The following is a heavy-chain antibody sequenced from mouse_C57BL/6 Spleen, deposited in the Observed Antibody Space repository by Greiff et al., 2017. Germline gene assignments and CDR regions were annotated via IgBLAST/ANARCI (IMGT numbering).Heavy chain of an antibody. CDR2: IDPSDSYT. D-gene: IGHD4-1*01. V-gene: IGHV1-69*01. CDR3: ARYWDGGYFDV. Sequence: QVQLQQPGAELVMPGASVKLSCKASGYTFTSYWMHWVKQRPGQGLEWIGEIDPSDSYTNYNQKFKGKSTLTGDKSSSTAYMQLSSLTSEDSAVYYCARYWDGGYFDVWGTGTTVTVSS. CDR1: GYTFTSYW. J-gene: IGHJ1*03.